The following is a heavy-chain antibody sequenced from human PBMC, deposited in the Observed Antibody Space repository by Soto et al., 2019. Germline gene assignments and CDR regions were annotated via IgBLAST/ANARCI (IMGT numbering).Heavy chain of an antibody. V-gene: IGHV3-23*01. D-gene: IGHD6-25*01. J-gene: IGHJ5*01. Sequence: GGSLRLSCAASGFTFSSYAMSWVRQAPGKGLEWVSAISGSGGSTYYADSVKGRFTISRDNSKNTLYLQMNSLRAEDTAVYYCPKKVYSSVNGNWFDPWGQGTLVTVSS. CDR1: GFTFSSYA. CDR2: ISGSGGST. CDR3: PKKVYSSVNGNWFDP.